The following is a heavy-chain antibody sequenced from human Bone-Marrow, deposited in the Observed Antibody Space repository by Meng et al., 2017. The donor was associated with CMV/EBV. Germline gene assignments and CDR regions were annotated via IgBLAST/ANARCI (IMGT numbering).Heavy chain of an antibody. D-gene: IGHD3-3*01. CDR3: ANNFWSGYSDY. V-gene: IGHV3-20*04. CDR2: INWNGGST. J-gene: IGHJ4*02. Sequence: GESLKISCAASGFTFDDYGMSWVRQAPGKGLEWVSGINWNGGSTGYADSVKGRFTISRDNAKNSLYLQMNSLRAEDTAVYYCANNFWSGYSDYWGQGTLVTVSS. CDR1: GFTFDDYG.